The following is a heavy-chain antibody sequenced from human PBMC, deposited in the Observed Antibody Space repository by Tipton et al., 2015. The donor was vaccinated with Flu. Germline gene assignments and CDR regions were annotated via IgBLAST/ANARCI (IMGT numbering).Heavy chain of an antibody. CDR3: ARERPTSFSDYNNGHLEY. J-gene: IGHJ4*02. CDR1: GFTFSSYE. CDR2: ISGSGDTI. D-gene: IGHD4-11*01. Sequence: VQSGGSLRLSCAASGFTFSSYEMNWVRQAPGKGLEWISYISGSGDTIHYADSVKGRLTVSRDNAKNSMYLQVNNLRAEDTAVYYCARERPTSFSDYNNGHLEYWGQGTLVTVSS. V-gene: IGHV3-48*03.